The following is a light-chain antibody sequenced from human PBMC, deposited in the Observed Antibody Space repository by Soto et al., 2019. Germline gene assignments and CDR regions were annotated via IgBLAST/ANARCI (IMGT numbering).Light chain of an antibody. Sequence: QSVLTQPPSVSGTLGQGVTISCSGSTSNIRENTVGWFQQLPGTAPKVLIYVNDKRPSGVPDRFSGSKSGTSAYLAISGLQSEDEADYYCAAWDGSLSGHVFGAGTKLTVL. V-gene: IGLV1-44*01. J-gene: IGLJ1*01. CDR1: TSNIRENT. CDR2: VND. CDR3: AAWDGSLSGHV.